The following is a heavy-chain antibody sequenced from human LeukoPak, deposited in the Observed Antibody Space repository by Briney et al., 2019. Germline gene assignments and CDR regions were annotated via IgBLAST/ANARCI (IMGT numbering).Heavy chain of an antibody. CDR1: GYTFTGYY. CDR2: INPNSGGT. CDR3: ARIDDYGDPKGY. V-gene: IGHV1-2*02. Sequence: ASVKVSCKASGYTFTGYYMHWVRQVPGQGLEWMGWINPNSGGTNYAQKFQGRVTMTRDTSISTAYMELSRLRSDDTAVYYCARIDDYGDPKGYWGQGTLVTASS. J-gene: IGHJ4*02. D-gene: IGHD4-17*01.